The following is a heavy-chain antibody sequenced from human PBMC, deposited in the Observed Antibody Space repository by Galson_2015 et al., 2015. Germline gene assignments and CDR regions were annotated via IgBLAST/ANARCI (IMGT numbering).Heavy chain of an antibody. D-gene: IGHD6-13*01. CDR2: ISGSGSNT. CDR1: RLTFSGFA. Sequence: SLRLSCAASRLTFSGFALSWVRQAPGKGLEWVSAISGSGSNTYYAASVKGRFTISRDDSTNTLSLQMKSLRAEDTALYYCARGLRPSSWYAAADYWGQGTLVSVSS. V-gene: IGHV3-23*01. CDR3: ARGLRPSSWYAAADY. J-gene: IGHJ4*02.